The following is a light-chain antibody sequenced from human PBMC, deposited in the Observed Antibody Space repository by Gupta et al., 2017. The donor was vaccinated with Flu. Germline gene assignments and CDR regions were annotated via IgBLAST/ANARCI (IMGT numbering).Light chain of an antibody. CDR1: SRDVGGYNY. J-gene: IGLJ1*01. CDR2: EVS. V-gene: IGLV2-14*01. CDR3: SSYTSSTTGV. Sequence: QSALTHPASVSGSPGESITLSCTRTSRDVGGYNYVSWYQHHPGKAPKLMIYEVSNRPSGVSNRFSGSKSGNTASLTISGLQAEDEADYYCSSYTSSTTGVFGTGTKVTVI.